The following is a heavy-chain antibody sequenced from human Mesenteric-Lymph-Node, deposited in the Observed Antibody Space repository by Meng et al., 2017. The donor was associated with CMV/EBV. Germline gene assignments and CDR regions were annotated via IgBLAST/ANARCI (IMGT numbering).Heavy chain of an antibody. D-gene: IGHD6-19*01. CDR1: GLTFSRYS. V-gene: IGHV3-23*01. J-gene: IGHJ4*02. CDR2: MNGRGSSA. Sequence: GESLKISCAASGLTFSRYSMSWVRQVPGKGLEWLSAMNGRGSSAYYVDSVRGRFTVSRDKSTNTMYLQMTSLRADDSAIYYCAKDSTESLVVGNGPFDSWGQGALVTVSS. CDR3: AKDSTESLVVGNGPFDS.